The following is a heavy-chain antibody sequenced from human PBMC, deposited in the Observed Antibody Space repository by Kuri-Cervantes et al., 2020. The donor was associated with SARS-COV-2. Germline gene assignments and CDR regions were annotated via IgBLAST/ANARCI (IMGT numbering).Heavy chain of an antibody. J-gene: IGHJ3*02. D-gene: IGHD2-15*01. Sequence: GGSLRLSCAASGFTFSSYSMNWVRQAPGKGLEWVSSISSSSSYIYYADSVKGRFTISRDNSKNTLYLQMNSLRAEDTAVYYCARDRVVEAFDIWGQGTMVTVSS. CDR1: GFTFSSYS. CDR2: ISSSSSYI. V-gene: IGHV3-21*01. CDR3: ARDRVVEAFDI.